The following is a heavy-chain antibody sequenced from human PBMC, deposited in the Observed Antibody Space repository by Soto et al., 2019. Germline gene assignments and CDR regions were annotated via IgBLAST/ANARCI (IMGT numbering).Heavy chain of an antibody. J-gene: IGHJ4*02. Sequence: EVQLLESGGGLVQPGGSLRLSCAASGFTFSTYAMSWVRQAPGKGLEWVSGISGSGGSTNYADSVKGRFTISRDNSKNTLYLQMNSLRAEDTAVYFCAKERKPGTTIHVDYWGQGTLVTVSS. CDR1: GFTFSTYA. D-gene: IGHD1-1*01. V-gene: IGHV3-23*01. CDR2: ISGSGGST. CDR3: AKERKPGTTIHVDY.